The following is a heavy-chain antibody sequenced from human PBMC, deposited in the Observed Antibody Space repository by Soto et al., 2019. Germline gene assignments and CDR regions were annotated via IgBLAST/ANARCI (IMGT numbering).Heavy chain of an antibody. CDR3: ARRRADWEFDY. J-gene: IGHJ4*02. CDR2: ISWNSGSI. D-gene: IGHD1-26*01. CDR1: GFTFDDYA. Sequence: EVQLVESGGGLVQPGRSLRLSCAASGFTFDDYAMHWVRQAPGKGLEWVSGISWNSGSICYADSVKGRFTISKDNAKNSLYLQMNSLRAEDTALYYCARRRADWEFDYLGQGTLVTVSS. V-gene: IGHV3-9*01.